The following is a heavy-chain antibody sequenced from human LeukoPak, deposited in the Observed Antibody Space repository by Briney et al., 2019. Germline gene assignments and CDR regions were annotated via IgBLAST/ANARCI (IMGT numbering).Heavy chain of an antibody. CDR3: ASYSGLRLGELSLYLIDY. V-gene: IGHV1-2*02. J-gene: IGHJ4*02. CDR1: GYTFTGYY. Sequence: EASVKVSFKASGYTFTGYYMHWVRQAPGQGLEWMGWINPNSGGTNYAQKFQGRVTMTRDTSISTAYMELSRLRSDDTAVYYCASYSGLRLGELSLYLIDYWGQGTLVTVSS. D-gene: IGHD3-16*02. CDR2: INPNSGGT.